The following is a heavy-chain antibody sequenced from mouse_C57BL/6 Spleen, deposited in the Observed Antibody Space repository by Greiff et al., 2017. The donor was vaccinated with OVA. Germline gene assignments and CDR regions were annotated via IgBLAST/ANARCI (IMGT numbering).Heavy chain of an antibody. Sequence: QVQLQQSGAELMKPGASVKLSCKATGYTFTGYWIEWVKQRPGHGLEWIGEILPGSDSTNYNEKFKGKATFTADTSSNTAYMQLSSLTTEDSAIYDCARSWDYDYDVPHFDDWGQGTTLTVSS. D-gene: IGHD2-4*01. CDR3: ARSWDYDYDVPHFDD. CDR1: GYTFTGYW. V-gene: IGHV1-9*01. CDR2: ILPGSDST. J-gene: IGHJ2*01.